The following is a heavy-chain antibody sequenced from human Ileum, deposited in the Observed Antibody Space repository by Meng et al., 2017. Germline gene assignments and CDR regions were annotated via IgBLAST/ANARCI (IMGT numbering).Heavy chain of an antibody. V-gene: IGHV4-4*02. Sequence: QMQVQESGPGLVKPSGTLSLTCTVSGGSGGPFSSATWWSWVRQSPGKGLEWIGEIYHGGRTNYNPSLKSRVTISEDTSRNQFSLNLSSVTAANTAVYYCARGRLPGEYRGFDYWGQGTLVTVSS. CDR3: ARGRLPGEYRGFDY. CDR2: IYHGGRT. J-gene: IGHJ4*02. CDR1: GGSGGPFSSATW. D-gene: IGHD3-10*01.